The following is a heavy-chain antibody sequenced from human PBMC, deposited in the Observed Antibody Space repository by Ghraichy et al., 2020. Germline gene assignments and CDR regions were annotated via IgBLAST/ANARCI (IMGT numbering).Heavy chain of an antibody. V-gene: IGHV4-34*01. J-gene: IGHJ4*02. CDR1: GGSFSGYY. CDR2: INHSGST. CDR3: VREALATYSSSSTGAPKKYYFDY. D-gene: IGHD6-6*01. Sequence: SQTLSLTCAVYGGSFSGYYWSWIRQPPGKGLEWIGEINHSGSTNYNPSLKSRVTISVDTSKNQFSLKLSSVTAADTAVYYCVREALATYSSSSTGAPKKYYFDYWGQGTLVTVSS.